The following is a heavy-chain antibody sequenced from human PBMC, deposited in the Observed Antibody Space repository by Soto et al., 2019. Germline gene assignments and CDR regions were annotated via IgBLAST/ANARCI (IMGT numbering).Heavy chain of an antibody. CDR1: GFPFSSFS. CDR3: AKRSVSTLAYYFDY. Sequence: GGSLRLSCVASGFPFSSFSMSWVRQAPGKGLEWVSSVGGSGFSTYYADSVKGRFTISRDNSKSTLYLQMNSLRAEDTAVYYCAKRSVSTLAYYFDYWGQGTLVTVSS. J-gene: IGHJ4*02. V-gene: IGHV3-23*01. CDR2: VGGSGFST.